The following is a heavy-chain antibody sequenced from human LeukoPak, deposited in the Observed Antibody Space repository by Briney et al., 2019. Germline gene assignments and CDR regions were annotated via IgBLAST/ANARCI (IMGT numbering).Heavy chain of an antibody. Sequence: GGSLRLSCAASGFTFSSYAMHWVRQAPGKGLEWVSVIYSGGSTYYADSVKGRFTISRDNSKNTLYLQMNSLRAEDTAVYYCARVGYYDSYFDYWGQGTLVTVSS. CDR1: GFTFSSYA. CDR3: ARVGYYDSYFDY. J-gene: IGHJ4*02. D-gene: IGHD3-22*01. V-gene: IGHV3-53*01. CDR2: IYSGGST.